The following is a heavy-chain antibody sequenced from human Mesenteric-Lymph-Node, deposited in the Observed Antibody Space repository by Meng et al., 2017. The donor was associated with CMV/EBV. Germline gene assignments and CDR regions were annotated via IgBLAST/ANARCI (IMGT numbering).Heavy chain of an antibody. CDR3: VKEVYDSVGYLYYFDY. CDR2: IRFDKTNT. V-gene: IGHV3-30*02. J-gene: IGHJ4*02. Sequence: GFTFSSYGMNWVRQAPGKGLEWVAFIRFDKTNTYYADSVKGRFTISRDNSRNTVFLQMNSLRAEDTAVYYCVKEVYDSVGYLYYFDYWGQGTLVTVSS. D-gene: IGHD3-22*01. CDR1: GFTFSSYG.